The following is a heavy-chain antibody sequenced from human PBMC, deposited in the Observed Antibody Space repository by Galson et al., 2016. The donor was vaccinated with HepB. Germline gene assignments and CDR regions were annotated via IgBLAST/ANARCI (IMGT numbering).Heavy chain of an antibody. Sequence: SLRLSCAASGFSFSLYAMHWVRQVTGKGLEWVSAIGTAPGDTNYLDSVKGRFTISRENADNSLYLQMNSLRPGDTAVYYCARGKSRWTTPCNYGLDVWGKGTPVTVSS. CDR1: GFSFSLYA. J-gene: IGHJ6*04. CDR2: IGTAPGDT. CDR3: ARGKSRWTTPCNYGLDV. V-gene: IGHV3-13*01. D-gene: IGHD4-17*01.